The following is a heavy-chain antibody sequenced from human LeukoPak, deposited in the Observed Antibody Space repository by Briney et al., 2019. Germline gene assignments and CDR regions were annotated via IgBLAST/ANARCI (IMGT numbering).Heavy chain of an antibody. CDR1: GFTFSSYS. V-gene: IGHV3-48*01. J-gene: IGHJ4*02. Sequence: GGSLRLSCAASGFTFSSYSMNWVRQAPGEGLEWVSYISSLSGTIYYADSVKGRFTISRDNAKNSLYLQMNSLRAEDTAVYYCARLGGGTYYDSSGWWFFDYWGQGTLVTVSS. CDR3: ARLGGGTYYDSSGWWFFDY. D-gene: IGHD3-22*01. CDR2: ISSLSGTI.